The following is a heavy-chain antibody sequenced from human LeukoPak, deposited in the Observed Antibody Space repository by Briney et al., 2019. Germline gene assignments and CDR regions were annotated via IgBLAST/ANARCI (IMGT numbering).Heavy chain of an antibody. Sequence: GGSLRLSCAASGFTVSSNYMSWVRQAPGKGLEWVSVIYSGGSTYYADSVKGRFTISRDNSKNTLYLQMNSLRAEDTAFYYCALSRGTHNWFDPWGQGTLVTVSS. V-gene: IGHV3-53*05. D-gene: IGHD3-10*01. CDR2: IYSGGST. CDR3: ALSRGTHNWFDP. CDR1: GFTVSSNY. J-gene: IGHJ5*02.